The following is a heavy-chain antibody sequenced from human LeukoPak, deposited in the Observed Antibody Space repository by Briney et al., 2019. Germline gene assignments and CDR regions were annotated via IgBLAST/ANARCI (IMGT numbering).Heavy chain of an antibody. J-gene: IGHJ4*02. Sequence: PGGSLRLSCGASGFTFSSYAIHWVRQVPGKGLEWVAVAPYDGIKKYYADSVKGRFTISRDNSKNTLYLQMNSQRVEDTAVYYCARGSSGPLENYFDYWGRGTLVTVSS. CDR3: ARGSSGPLENYFDY. CDR2: APYDGIKK. V-gene: IGHV3-30-3*01. D-gene: IGHD2-15*01. CDR1: GFTFSSYA.